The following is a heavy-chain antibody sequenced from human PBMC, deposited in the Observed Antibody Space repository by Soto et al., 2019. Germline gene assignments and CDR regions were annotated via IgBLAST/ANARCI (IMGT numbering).Heavy chain of an antibody. CDR1: GFSLSTSGVG. V-gene: IGHV2-5*02. Sequence: QITLKESGPTLVKPTQTLTLTCTFSGFSLSTSGVGVGWIRQPPGKALEWLALIYWDDDKRYSPSLKTRLTITKDTSKNQVDHTVTNTDPVHTASYYCARRPSYCSGGSCYSGFAYWGQGTLVTVCS. CDR2: IYWDDDK. CDR3: ARRPSYCSGGSCYSGFAY. D-gene: IGHD2-15*01. J-gene: IGHJ4*02.